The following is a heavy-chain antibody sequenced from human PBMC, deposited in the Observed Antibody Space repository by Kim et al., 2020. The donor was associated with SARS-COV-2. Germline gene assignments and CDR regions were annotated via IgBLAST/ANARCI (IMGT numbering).Heavy chain of an antibody. CDR1: GDPISSSYYF. Sequence: SETLSLTCTVSGDPISSSYYFWGWIRQPPGKGLEWIGNIYYSEKTYYNPSLKSRVTISLDTSKNQFSLKLTPVTAAATAMHYCSRHHSYSNGWYLDYWG. J-gene: IGHJ4*01. CDR3: SRHHSYSNGWYLDY. V-gene: IGHV4-39*01. D-gene: IGHD6-25*01. CDR2: IYYSEKT.